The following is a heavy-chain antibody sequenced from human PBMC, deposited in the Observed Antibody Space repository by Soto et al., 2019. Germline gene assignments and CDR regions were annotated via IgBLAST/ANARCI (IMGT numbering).Heavy chain of an antibody. D-gene: IGHD3-22*01. CDR2: IYHSGST. V-gene: IGHV4-30-2*03. Sequence: PSETLSLTCAVSGGSISSGGYSWSWIRQPPGKGLEWIGYIYHSGSTFYNPSLKSRVTISVDTSKNQFSLKLSSVAAADTAVYYCARHMYHSSSPSAYRGQGTLVTVSS. CDR1: GGSISSGGYS. J-gene: IGHJ4*02. CDR3: ARHMYHSSSPSAY.